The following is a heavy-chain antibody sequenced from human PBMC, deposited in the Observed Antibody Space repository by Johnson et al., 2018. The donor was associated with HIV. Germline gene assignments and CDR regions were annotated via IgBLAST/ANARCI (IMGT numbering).Heavy chain of an antibody. V-gene: IGHV3-20*04. CDR2: INWNGGST. D-gene: IGHD3-22*01. CDR3: ARVVTMIVVDGGIEAFDI. CDR1: GFTFDDYG. J-gene: IGHJ3*02. Sequence: VQVVESGGGVVRPGGSLRLSCAASGFTFDDYGMSWVRQAPGKGLEWVSGINWNGGSTGYADSVKGRFTISRDNAKNSLYLQMNTLRAEDTALYYCARVVTMIVVDGGIEAFDIWSQGTMVTVSS.